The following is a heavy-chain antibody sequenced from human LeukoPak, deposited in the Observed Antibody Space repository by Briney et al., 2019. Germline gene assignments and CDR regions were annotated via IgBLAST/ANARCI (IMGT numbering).Heavy chain of an antibody. V-gene: IGHV4-34*01. Sequence: SSETLSLTCAVHGGSFSGYYWSWIRQPPGKGLEWIGEINHSGSTNYNPSLKSRVTISVDTSKNQFSLKLSSVTAADTAVYYCARTDYVWGSSLDYWGQGTLVTVSS. CDR1: GGSFSGYY. CDR3: ARTDYVWGSSLDY. D-gene: IGHD3-16*01. CDR2: INHSGST. J-gene: IGHJ4*02.